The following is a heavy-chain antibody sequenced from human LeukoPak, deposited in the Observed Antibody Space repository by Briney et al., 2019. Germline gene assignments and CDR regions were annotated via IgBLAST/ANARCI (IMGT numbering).Heavy chain of an antibody. D-gene: IGHD6-19*01. CDR2: INGGGSPI. J-gene: IGHJ4*02. V-gene: IGHV3-48*01. CDR1: GFTFSRDS. CDR3: ARAVYNSAWLGDY. Sequence: GGSLRLSCAASGFTFSRDSMNWVRQAPGKGLEWVSYINGGGSPIFYADSVRGRFTISRDNAKNSLDLQMNSLKTEDTAVYYCARAVYNSAWLGDYWGQGTLVTVSS.